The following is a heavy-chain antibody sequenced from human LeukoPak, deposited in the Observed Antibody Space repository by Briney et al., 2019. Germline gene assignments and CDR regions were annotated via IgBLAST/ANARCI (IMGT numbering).Heavy chain of an antibody. V-gene: IGHV3-48*01. Sequence: GRSLRLSCTASGLTFTNFTMNWIRQAPGRGPEWISAIRSDTASTFYADSVKGRFTISRDNAKNSLYLLMNSLRVEDTAVYYCVRRIGRDSWGQGTQVTVSS. CDR1: GLTFTNFT. D-gene: IGHD2/OR15-2a*01. CDR2: IRSDTAST. J-gene: IGHJ4*02. CDR3: VRRIGRDS.